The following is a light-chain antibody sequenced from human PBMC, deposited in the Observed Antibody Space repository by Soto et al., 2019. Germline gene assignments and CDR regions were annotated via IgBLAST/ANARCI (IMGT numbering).Light chain of an antibody. J-gene: IGLJ1*01. Sequence: QSVLTQPPSASWSPGQSVTISCTGTSSDVGGYNYVSWYQQHPGKAPKLMIYEVSKRPSGVPDRFSGSKSGNTASLTVSGLQAEDEADYYCRSYAGSNNYVFGTGTRSPS. CDR2: EVS. V-gene: IGLV2-8*01. CDR3: RSYAGSNNYV. CDR1: SSDVGGYNY.